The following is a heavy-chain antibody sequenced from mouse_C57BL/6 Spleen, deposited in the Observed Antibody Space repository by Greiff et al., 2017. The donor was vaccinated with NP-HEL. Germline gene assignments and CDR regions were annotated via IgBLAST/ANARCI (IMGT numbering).Heavy chain of an antibody. Sequence: EVKLVESGGGLVKPGGSLKLSCAASGFTFSSYAMSWVRQTPEKRLEWVATISDGGSYTYYPDNVKGRFTISRDNAKNNLYLQMSHLKSEDTAMYYCAREEGLRRAWFAYWGQGTLVTVSA. D-gene: IGHD2-4*01. CDR1: GFTFSSYA. J-gene: IGHJ3*01. CDR3: AREEGLRRAWFAY. V-gene: IGHV5-4*01. CDR2: ISDGGSYT.